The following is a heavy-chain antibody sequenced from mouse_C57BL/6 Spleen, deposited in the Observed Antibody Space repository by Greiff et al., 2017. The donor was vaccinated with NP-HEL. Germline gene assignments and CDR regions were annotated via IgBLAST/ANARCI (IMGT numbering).Heavy chain of an antibody. D-gene: IGHD2-4*01. V-gene: IGHV2-3*01. Sequence: VNVVESGPGLVAPSQSLSITCTVSGFSLTSYGVSWVRQPPGKGLEWLGVIWGDGSTNYHSAPISRLSISKDNSKSQVFLKLNSLQTDDTATYYCALTMITTSRYAMDYWGQGTSVTVSS. CDR1: GFSLTSYG. CDR2: IWGDGST. J-gene: IGHJ4*01. CDR3: ALTMITTSRYAMDY.